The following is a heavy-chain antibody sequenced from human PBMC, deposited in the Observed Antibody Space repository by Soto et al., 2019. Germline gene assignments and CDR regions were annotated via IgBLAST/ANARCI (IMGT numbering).Heavy chain of an antibody. CDR2: ISAYNGNT. D-gene: IGHD3-22*01. CDR1: GYTFTSYG. J-gene: IGHJ6*02. Sequence: ASVKVSCKASGYTFTSYGISWVRQAPGQGLEWMGWISAYNGNTNYAQKLQGRVTMTTDTSTSTAYMELRSLRSDDTAVYYCAREAKYYYDSSGYYYYYGMDVWGQVTTFTFS. V-gene: IGHV1-18*04. CDR3: AREAKYYYDSSGYYYYYGMDV.